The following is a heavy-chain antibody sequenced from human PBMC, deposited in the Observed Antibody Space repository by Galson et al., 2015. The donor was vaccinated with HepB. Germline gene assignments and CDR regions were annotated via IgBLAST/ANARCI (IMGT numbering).Heavy chain of an antibody. D-gene: IGHD3-22*01. CDR2: IKQDGSEK. V-gene: IGHV3-7*03. CDR1: GFTFSSYW. J-gene: IGHJ6*02. CDR3: ARDRTYYYDSSGSNYYYGMDV. Sequence: SLRLSCAASGFTFSSYWMSWVRQAPGKGLEWVANIKQDGSEKYYEDSVKGRFTISRDNAKNSLYLQMNSLRAEDTAVYYCARDRTYYYDSSGSNYYYGMDVWGQGTTVTVSS.